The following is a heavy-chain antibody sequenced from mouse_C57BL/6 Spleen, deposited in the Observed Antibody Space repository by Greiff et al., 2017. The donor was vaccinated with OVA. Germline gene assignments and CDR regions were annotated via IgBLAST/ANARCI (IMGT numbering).Heavy chain of an antibody. CDR2: IDPETGGT. V-gene: IGHV1-15*01. CDR3: TRRPLFAY. Sequence: VQLKESGAELVRPGASVTLSCKASGYTFTDYEMHWVKQTPVHGLEWIGAIDPETGGTAYNQKFKGKAILTADKSSSTAYMELRSLTSEDSAVYYCTRRPLFAYWGQGTLVTVSA. J-gene: IGHJ3*01. CDR1: GYTFTDYE.